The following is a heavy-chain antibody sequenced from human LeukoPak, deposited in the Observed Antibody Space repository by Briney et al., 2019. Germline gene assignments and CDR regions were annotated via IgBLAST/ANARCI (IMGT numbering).Heavy chain of an antibody. J-gene: IGHJ4*02. CDR3: ATETNGRHYDY. CDR2: IGPTGSDR. V-gene: IGHV3-21*06. CDR1: GRTFSTSG. Sequence: GGFLRLSCTASGRTFSTSGFNWVRQAPGKGLEWVASIGPTGSDRYHADSIKGRFTISRDNANNFLYLQMNSLRAEDTAVYYCATETNGRHYDYWGQGTLLTVSS. D-gene: IGHD1-14*01.